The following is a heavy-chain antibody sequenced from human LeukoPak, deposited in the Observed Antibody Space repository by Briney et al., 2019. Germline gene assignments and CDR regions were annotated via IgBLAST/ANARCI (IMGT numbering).Heavy chain of an antibody. CDR3: ATMPTGYTYNYGFDH. V-gene: IGHV3-23*01. D-gene: IGHD5-18*01. Sequence: RGSPRLSCAASGFSFSNYDMTCVPEAPGKGLECVSHVRGDGVTTYYADSVKGRFTISRDNSKNTLYVQMNGLRADDTAVYYCATMPTGYTYNYGFDHWGQGTLVTVSS. J-gene: IGHJ4*02. CDR1: GFSFSNYD. CDR2: VRGDGVTT.